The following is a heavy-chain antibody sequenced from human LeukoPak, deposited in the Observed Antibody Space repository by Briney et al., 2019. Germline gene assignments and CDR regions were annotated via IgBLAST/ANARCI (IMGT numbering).Heavy chain of an antibody. CDR3: ARGGDMVGGSRSAFDI. J-gene: IGHJ3*02. D-gene: IGHD1-26*01. V-gene: IGHV3-53*01. Sequence: PGGSLRLSCAASGFTFSDYYMSWIRQAPGKGLEWVSVIYSGGSTYYADSVKVRFTISRDTSKNTLNLQMNSLRAEDTAIYYCARGGDMVGGSRSAFDIWGQGTMVTVSS. CDR1: GFTFSDYY. CDR2: IYSGGST.